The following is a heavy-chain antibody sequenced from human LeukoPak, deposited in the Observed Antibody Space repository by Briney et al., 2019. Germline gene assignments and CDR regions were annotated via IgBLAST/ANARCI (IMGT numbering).Heavy chain of an antibody. CDR1: GFTFSSYT. V-gene: IGHV3-30-3*01. D-gene: IGHD3-3*01. J-gene: IGHJ4*02. CDR3: ARDGAYYDFWSGYPH. CDR2: ISYDGSNK. Sequence: PGRSLRLSCAASGFTFSSYTMHWVRQAPGKGLEWVAVISYDGSNKYYADSVKGRFTISRDNSKNTVYLQMNSLRAEDTAVYYCARDGAYYDFWSGYPHWGQGTLVTVSS.